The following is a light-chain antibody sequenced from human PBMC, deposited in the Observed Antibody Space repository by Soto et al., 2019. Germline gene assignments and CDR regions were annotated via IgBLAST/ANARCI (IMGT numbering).Light chain of an antibody. CDR2: GAS. V-gene: IGKV3-20*01. Sequence: EIVLTQSPGTLSLSPGERATLSCRASQTVSSSSLAWYQQKPGQAPRLLIFGASTRAAGFPDRFSGSGSGTDFTLTISRLEPEDFAVYYCQQYGSSTWTFGQGTKVDIK. J-gene: IGKJ1*01. CDR3: QQYGSSTWT. CDR1: QTVSSSS.